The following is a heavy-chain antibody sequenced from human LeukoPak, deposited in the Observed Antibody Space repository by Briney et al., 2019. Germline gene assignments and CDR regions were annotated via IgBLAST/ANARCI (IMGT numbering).Heavy chain of an antibody. V-gene: IGHV3-21*01. D-gene: IGHD2-2*01. CDR1: GFTFSSYS. CDR3: ARCGNGVVPAAADY. Sequence: GGSLRLSCAASGFTFSSYSMNWVRQAPGKGLEWVSSISSSSSYIYYADSVKGRFTISRDNAKNSLYLQMNSLRAEDTAVYYCARCGNGVVPAAADYWGRGTLVTVSS. CDR2: ISSSSSYI. J-gene: IGHJ4*02.